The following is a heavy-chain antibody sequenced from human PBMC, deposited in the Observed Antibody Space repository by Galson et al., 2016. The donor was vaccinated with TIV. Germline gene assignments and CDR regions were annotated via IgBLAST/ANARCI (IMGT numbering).Heavy chain of an antibody. Sequence: SVKVSCKASGYTFSYYGISWVRRAPGQGLEWMGWISGHSGNTDYARKFQGRLVMTTDTSTGTAFMEVRSLTSDDTAVHYCARDRGSMTMILVVDYYYGMDVWGQGTTVTVSS. D-gene: IGHD3-22*01. V-gene: IGHV1-18*04. J-gene: IGHJ6*02. CDR3: ARDRGSMTMILVVDYYYGMDV. CDR2: ISGHSGNT. CDR1: GYTFSYYG.